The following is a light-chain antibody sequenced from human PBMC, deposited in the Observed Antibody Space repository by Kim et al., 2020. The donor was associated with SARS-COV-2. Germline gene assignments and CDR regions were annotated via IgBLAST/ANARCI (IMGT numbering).Light chain of an antibody. Sequence: SASVGDRVTITCRASQGIYKYLAWYQQKPGKVPKLLIYDASTLQSGFPSRFSGRGSGTSFTLNISSLQPEDVATYYCQKYDVAPYTFGQGTKLEI. CDR2: DAS. J-gene: IGKJ2*01. V-gene: IGKV1-27*01. CDR3: QKYDVAPYT. CDR1: QGIYKY.